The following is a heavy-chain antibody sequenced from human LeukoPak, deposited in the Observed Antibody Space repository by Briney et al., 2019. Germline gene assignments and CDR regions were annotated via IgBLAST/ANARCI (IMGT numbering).Heavy chain of an antibody. J-gene: IGHJ4*02. CDR2: IYYSGST. D-gene: IGHD5-12*01. Sequence: SETLSLTLTVSVGSLSSYYWSSIRQPPAKELEWVGYIYYSGSTNYKPSLKSRVTISVDTSKNQVSLKLSSVTAADTAVYYCARLFPSGYDSYFDYWGQGTLVTVSS. CDR3: ARLFPSGYDSYFDY. V-gene: IGHV4-59*08. CDR1: VGSLSSYY.